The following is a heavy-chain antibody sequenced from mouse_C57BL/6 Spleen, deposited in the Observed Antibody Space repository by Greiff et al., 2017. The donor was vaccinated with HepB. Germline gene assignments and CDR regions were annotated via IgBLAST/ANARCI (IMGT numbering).Heavy chain of an antibody. V-gene: IGHV8-12*01. Sequence: ESGPGILQSSQTLSLTCSFSGFPLSTSGMGVSWIRQPSGKGLEWLAHIYWDDDKRYNPSLKSRLTISKDTSRNQVFLKLTSVDTADTATYYCARITTVGSMDYWGQGTSVTVSS. J-gene: IGHJ4*01. CDR3: ARITTVGSMDY. CDR1: GFPLSTSGMG. CDR2: IYWDDDK. D-gene: IGHD1-1*01.